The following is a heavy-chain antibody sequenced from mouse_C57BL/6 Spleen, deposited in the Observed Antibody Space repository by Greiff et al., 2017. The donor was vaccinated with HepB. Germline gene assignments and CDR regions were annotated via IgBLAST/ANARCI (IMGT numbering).Heavy chain of an antibody. CDR1: GFTFSSYA. CDR2: ISDGGSYT. D-gene: IGHD2-4*01. V-gene: IGHV5-4*01. CDR3: AREDYDYAFAY. J-gene: IGHJ3*01. Sequence: EVKLVESGGGLVKPGGSLKLSCAASGFTFSSYAMSWVRQTPEKRLEWVATISDGGSYTYYPDNVKGRFTISRDNAKNNLYLQMSHLKSEDTAMYYCAREDYDYAFAYWGHGTLVTVSA.